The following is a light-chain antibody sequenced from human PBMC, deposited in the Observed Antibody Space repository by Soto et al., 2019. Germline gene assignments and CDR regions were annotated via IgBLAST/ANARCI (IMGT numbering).Light chain of an antibody. V-gene: IGLV1-40*01. CDR3: QSYDCSLSVV. Sequence: QSVLTQPPSVSGAPGQRVTISCTGSSSNIGAGYDVHWYKQLPGTAPKLLIYVNSNRPAGVPDRFSGSKSGTSASLAITGLQAEDEADYYCQSYDCSLSVVFGGGTKLTVL. J-gene: IGLJ2*01. CDR1: SSNIGAGYD. CDR2: VNS.